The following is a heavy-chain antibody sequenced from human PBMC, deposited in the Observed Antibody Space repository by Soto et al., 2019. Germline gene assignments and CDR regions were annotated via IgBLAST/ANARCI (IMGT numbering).Heavy chain of an antibody. D-gene: IGHD5-12*01. CDR2: IVDSGGNT. Sequence: EVQLLESGGGLVQPGGALRLSCAASGFTFSNFAMTWVRQAPGKGLEWVSTIVDSGGNTYYADSVKGRFTISRDNSKNTLFLQMNSLRVEDTAVYYCADGGFYDGFDYWGHGTLVTVSS. V-gene: IGHV3-23*01. CDR3: ADGGFYDGFDY. CDR1: GFTFSNFA. J-gene: IGHJ4*01.